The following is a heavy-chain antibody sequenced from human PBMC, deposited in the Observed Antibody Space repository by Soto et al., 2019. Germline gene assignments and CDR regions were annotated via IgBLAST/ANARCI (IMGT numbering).Heavy chain of an antibody. D-gene: IGHD3-16*01. J-gene: IGHJ4*02. Sequence: SLRLSCAASGFTFSNAWMSWVRQAPGKGLEWVGRIKSKTDGGTTDYAAPVKGRFTISRDDSKNTLYLQMNSLKTEDTAVYYCTTDRDYVWGSLHYWGQGTLVTVSS. CDR3: TTDRDYVWGSLHY. CDR2: IKSKTDGGTT. V-gene: IGHV3-15*01. CDR1: GFTFSNAW.